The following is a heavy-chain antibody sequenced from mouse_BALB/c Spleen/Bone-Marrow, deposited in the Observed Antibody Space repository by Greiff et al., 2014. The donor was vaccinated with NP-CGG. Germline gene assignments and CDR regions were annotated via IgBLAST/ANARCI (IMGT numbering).Heavy chain of an antibody. V-gene: IGHV2-9*02. CDR2: IWAAGST. CDR1: GFSLTSYG. D-gene: IGHD2-3*01. Sequence: QVQLKESGPGLVAPSQSLSITCTVSGFSLTSYGVHWVRQPLGKGLEWLGVIWAAGSTNYNSALMSRLSISKDNSKSQLFLKMNSLQTDDTAVYYCGREREFVGYYDIDYWGRGTTLTVSS. J-gene: IGHJ2*01. CDR3: GREREFVGYYDIDY.